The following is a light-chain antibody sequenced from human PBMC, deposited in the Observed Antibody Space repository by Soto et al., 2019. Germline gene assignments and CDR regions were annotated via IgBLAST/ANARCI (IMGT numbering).Light chain of an antibody. CDR2: KAS. CDR1: QTISSW. CDR3: QQYNKWLPWT. J-gene: IGKJ1*01. Sequence: DIQITQSTAFLSASVGDRVTITCRSSQTISSWLAWYQQKPGKAPKLLIYKASTLKSGVPSRFSGSGSGTEFTLTISSLQSEDFAVYYCQQYNKWLPWTFGQGTKVDVK. V-gene: IGKV1-5*03.